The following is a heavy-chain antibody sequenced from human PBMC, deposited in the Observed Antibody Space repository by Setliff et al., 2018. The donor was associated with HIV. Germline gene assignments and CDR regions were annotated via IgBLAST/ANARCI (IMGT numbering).Heavy chain of an antibody. V-gene: IGHV4-39*07. Sequence: SETLSLTCAVSGDSINSSSYYWGWIRQPPGKGLEWIGEIYHSGSTNYNPSLKSRVTISIDKSKKQFSLKLSSVTAADTAVYYCARRPYTALVPFDYWGQGTLVTAPQ. D-gene: IGHD5-18*01. CDR2: IYHSGST. CDR3: ARRPYTALVPFDY. CDR1: GDSINSSSYY. J-gene: IGHJ4*02.